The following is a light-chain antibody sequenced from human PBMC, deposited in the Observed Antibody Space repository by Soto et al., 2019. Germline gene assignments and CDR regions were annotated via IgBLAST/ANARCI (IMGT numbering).Light chain of an antibody. CDR3: QQRGDWPPIT. Sequence: DIVMTQSPDSLAVSLGERATINCKSSQSVLYSSNNKNYLAWYKQKPGQPPKLLISWASTRESGVPDRFSGSGSGTNFTLTISSLEPEDFAVYYCQQRGDWPPITFGQGTRLEIK. CDR1: QSVLYSSNNKNY. J-gene: IGKJ5*01. CDR2: WAS. V-gene: IGKV4-1*01.